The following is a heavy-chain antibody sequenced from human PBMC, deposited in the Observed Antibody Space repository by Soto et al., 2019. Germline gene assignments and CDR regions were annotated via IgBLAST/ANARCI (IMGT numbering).Heavy chain of an antibody. Sequence: GGALRLSCAVCKFTYSDHYMGWFRQAPGKGLEWISYISGRSNVIYYADSVKGRFTISRDNARSTLFLQMNSLRPEDTAVYYCARDYRNGGLDYWGQGTLVTVSS. CDR1: KFTYSDHY. J-gene: IGHJ4*02. CDR3: ARDYRNGGLDY. V-gene: IGHV3-11*01. CDR2: ISGRSNVI. D-gene: IGHD4-4*01.